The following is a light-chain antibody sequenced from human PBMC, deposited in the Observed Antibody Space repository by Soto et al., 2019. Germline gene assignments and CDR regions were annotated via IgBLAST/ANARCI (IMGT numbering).Light chain of an antibody. CDR2: GAS. J-gene: IGKJ5*01. CDR1: QSVSSSH. CDR3: QQYNNWPIA. V-gene: IGKV3D-20*02. Sequence: EIVLTQSPATLSLSPGERATLSCRASQSVSSSHLAWYQQKPGQAPRLLIYGASSRATGIPDRFSGSGSGTDFTLTISRLEPEDFAVYYCQQYNNWPIACGQGTRREI.